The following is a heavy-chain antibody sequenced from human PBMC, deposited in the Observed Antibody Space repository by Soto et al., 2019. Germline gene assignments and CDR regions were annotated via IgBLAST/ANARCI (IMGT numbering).Heavy chain of an antibody. CDR2: INPSGGST. V-gene: IGHV1-46*01. D-gene: IGHD2-15*01. CDR3: ARDSQGVVLFDY. Sequence: QLQLVQSGAEVKKPGASVKVSCKASGYIFTSYYIHWVRQAPGQGLEWMGIINPSGGSTSYAQKFQGRVTMTRDTSTCTVYMELSSLRSEDTAVYYCARDSQGVVLFDYWGQGTLVTVSS. CDR1: GYIFTSYY. J-gene: IGHJ4*02.